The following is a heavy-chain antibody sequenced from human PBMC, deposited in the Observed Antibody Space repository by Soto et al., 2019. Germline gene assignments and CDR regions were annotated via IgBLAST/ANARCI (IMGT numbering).Heavy chain of an antibody. D-gene: IGHD6-13*01. V-gene: IGHV3-33*01. J-gene: IGHJ4*02. CDR2: IWYDGSNK. CDR1: GFTFSSYG. Sequence: QVQLVESGGGVVQPGRSLRLSCAASGFTFSSYGMHWVRQAPGKGLEWVAVIWYDGSNKYYADSVKGRFTISRDNSKNTLYLQMNSLRAEDTAVYYCARELQQPDYYFDYWGQGTLVTVSS. CDR3: ARELQQPDYYFDY.